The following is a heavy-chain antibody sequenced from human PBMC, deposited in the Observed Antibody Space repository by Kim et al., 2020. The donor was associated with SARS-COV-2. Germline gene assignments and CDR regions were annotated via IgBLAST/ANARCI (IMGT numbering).Heavy chain of an antibody. J-gene: IGHJ4*02. D-gene: IGHD3-16*01. Sequence: SETLSLTCTVSGGSISSGSYYWSWIRQPAGKGLEWIGRIYTSGSTNYNPSLKSRVTISVDTSKNQFSLKLSSVTAADTAVYYCAGGVVAGSGRGLDYWGQGTLVTVSS. CDR3: AGGVVAGSGRGLDY. CDR2: IYTSGST. V-gene: IGHV4-61*02. CDR1: GGSISSGSYY.